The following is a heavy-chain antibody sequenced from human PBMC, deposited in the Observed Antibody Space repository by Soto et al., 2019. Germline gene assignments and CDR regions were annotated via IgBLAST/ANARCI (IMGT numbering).Heavy chain of an antibody. Sequence: ASVKVSCKASGYTFTSYGISWVRQAPGQGLEWMGWISAYNGNTNYAQKLQGRVTMTTDTSTSTAYMELRSLRSDDTAVYYCAREYYYGSGSYYPDYYGMDVWGKGPTVTVSS. D-gene: IGHD3-10*01. V-gene: IGHV1-18*04. CDR2: ISAYNGNT. J-gene: IGHJ6*04. CDR1: GYTFTSYG. CDR3: AREYYYGSGSYYPDYYGMDV.